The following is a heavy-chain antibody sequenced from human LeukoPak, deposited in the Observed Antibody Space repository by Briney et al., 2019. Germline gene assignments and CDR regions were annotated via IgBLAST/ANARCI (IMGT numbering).Heavy chain of an antibody. V-gene: IGHV4-4*07. J-gene: IGHJ6*03. CDR3: ATEPTRTPYYYMDV. D-gene: IGHD1-1*01. CDR2: ISSSGSA. Sequence: SETLSLXCTVSGGSISSYYWKWIRQPAGKGLEWIGRISSSGSANYNPSLKSRVTLSVDTSKNQLSLILNSVTAADTAVFYCATEPTRTPYYYMDVWGTGTTVIVSS. CDR1: GGSISSYY.